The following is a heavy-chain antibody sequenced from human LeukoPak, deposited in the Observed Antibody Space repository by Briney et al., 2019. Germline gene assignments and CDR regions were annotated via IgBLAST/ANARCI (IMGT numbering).Heavy chain of an antibody. CDR1: GFTFSSYA. CDR2: ISYDGSNK. V-gene: IGHV3-30*04. Sequence: GGSLRLSCGASGFTFSSYAMHWVRQAPGKGLEWVAVISYDGSNKYYADSVKGRFTISRDNSKNTLYLQMNSLRAEDTAVYYCARDDRSLFYYYYGMDVWGQGTTVTVSS. J-gene: IGHJ6*02. CDR3: ARDDRSLFYYYYGMDV.